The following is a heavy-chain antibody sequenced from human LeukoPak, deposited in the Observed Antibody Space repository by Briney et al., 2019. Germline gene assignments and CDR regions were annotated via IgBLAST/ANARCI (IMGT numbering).Heavy chain of an antibody. D-gene: IGHD2-15*01. CDR3: ARGWSEFDS. J-gene: IGHJ4*02. Sequence: GGSLRLSCAASGFTFSSYSMNWVRQAPGKGLEWVSYISSSSSSTTYYADSVEGRFTISRDNSKNTLYLQMNSLRAEDTAVYYCARGWSEFDSWGQGTLVTVSS. CDR2: ISSSSSSTT. V-gene: IGHV3-48*01. CDR1: GFTFSSYS.